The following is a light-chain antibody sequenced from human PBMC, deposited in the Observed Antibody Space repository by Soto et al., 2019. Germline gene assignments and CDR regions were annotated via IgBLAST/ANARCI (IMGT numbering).Light chain of an antibody. CDR3: QQINSFPPS. CDR2: DAS. CDR1: RNIKTF. Sequence: DIQMTQSPSSVSASVGDRVTITCRESRNIKTFLAWYQQRPGKGPELLIYDASTLQSGVPSLISVSGSVTEFTLTIRRLQPEDFATFYCQQINSFPPSLGGGTKVTI. J-gene: IGKJ4*01. V-gene: IGKV1-12*01.